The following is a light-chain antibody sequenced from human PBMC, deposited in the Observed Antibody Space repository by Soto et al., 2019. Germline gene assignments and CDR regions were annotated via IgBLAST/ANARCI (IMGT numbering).Light chain of an antibody. J-gene: IGLJ2*01. V-gene: IGLV1-40*01. Sequence: QPVLTQPTSVSGAPGQRVTISCTGSSSNIGADYDVHWYQHLPGTAPKLLIYGNSNRPSGVPDRFSGSKSGTSASLAITGLQAEDEADYYCQSYDSSLSGYVVFGGGTKLTVL. CDR1: SSNIGADYD. CDR2: GNS. CDR3: QSYDSSLSGYVV.